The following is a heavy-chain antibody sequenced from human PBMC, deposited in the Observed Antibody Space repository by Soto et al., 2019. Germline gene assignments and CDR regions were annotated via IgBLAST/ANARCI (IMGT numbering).Heavy chain of an antibody. V-gene: IGHV1-18*01. CDR1: GSPFTSYG. CDR2: ISAYNGNT. CDR3: ARVYEWIAVAGYFDY. J-gene: IGHJ4*02. Sequence: ASVEVSCKASGSPFTSYGISWVRQAPGQGLEWMGWISAYNGNTNYAQKLQGRVTMTTDTSTSTAYMELRSLRSDDTAVYYCARVYEWIAVAGYFDYWGQGTLVTVSS. D-gene: IGHD6-19*01.